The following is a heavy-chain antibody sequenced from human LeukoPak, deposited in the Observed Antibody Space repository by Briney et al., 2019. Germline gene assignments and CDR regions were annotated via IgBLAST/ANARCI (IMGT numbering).Heavy chain of an antibody. CDR1: GFTVINNY. V-gene: IGHV3-53*01. CDR3: AKRDSSGWFYFDY. CDR2: IYSGGTT. Sequence: GGSLRLSCAASGFTVINNYMTWVRQAPGKGLEWVSVIYSGGTTHYADSVKGRFTISRDNSKNTLYLQMNSLRAEDTAIYYCAKRDSSGWFYFDYWGQGTLVTVSS. J-gene: IGHJ4*02. D-gene: IGHD6-19*01.